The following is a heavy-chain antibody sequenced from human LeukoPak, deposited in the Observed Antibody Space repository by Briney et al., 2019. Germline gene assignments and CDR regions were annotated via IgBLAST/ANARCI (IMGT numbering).Heavy chain of an antibody. CDR2: INPGDSDT. J-gene: IGHJ6*03. CDR1: GYRFTSYW. D-gene: IGHD6-13*01. Sequence: GESLKISCKGSGYRFTSYWIGWVRQMPGKGLEWMGIINPGDSDTRYSPSFQGQVTISADKSINTAYLEWSSLKASDTAIYYCARQGAAGKYYYYYMDVWGKGTTVTVSS. V-gene: IGHV5-51*01. CDR3: ARQGAAGKYYYYYMDV.